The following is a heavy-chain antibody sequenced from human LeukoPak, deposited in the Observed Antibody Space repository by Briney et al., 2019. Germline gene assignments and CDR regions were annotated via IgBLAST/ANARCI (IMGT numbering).Heavy chain of an antibody. CDR1: GFTFSSYW. J-gene: IGHJ4*02. D-gene: IGHD6-13*01. CDR2: ISKDRSST. Sequence: GGYLRLSCAASGFTFSSYWMHWVRQAPGKGLVWVSRISKDRSSTTTADSVKGRFTISRDNAKNTLYLQMNSLKVEDTAVYYCARVSSSWTFDSWGQGTLVTVSS. V-gene: IGHV3-74*01. CDR3: ARVSSSWTFDS.